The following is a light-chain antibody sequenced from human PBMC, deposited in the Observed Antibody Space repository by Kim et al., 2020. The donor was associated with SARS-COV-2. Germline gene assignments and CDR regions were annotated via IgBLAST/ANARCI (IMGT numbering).Light chain of an antibody. CDR3: QQYGSTPTWT. CDR2: GAS. V-gene: IGKV3-20*01. Sequence: PGERATLSCRASQSVGSSYLAWYQQKPGQAPRLLIYGASSRATAIPDRFSGSGSGTDFTLTISRLEPEDFAVYYCQQYGSTPTWTFGQGTKVDIK. J-gene: IGKJ1*01. CDR1: QSVGSSY.